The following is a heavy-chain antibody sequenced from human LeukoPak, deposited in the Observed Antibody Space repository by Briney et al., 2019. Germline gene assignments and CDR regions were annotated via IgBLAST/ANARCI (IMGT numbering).Heavy chain of an antibody. Sequence: GSLRLSCAASGFTFSSYEMNWVRQAPGKGLEWVSYISSSGSTIYYADSVKGRFTISRDNAKNSLYLQMNSLRAEDTAVYYCARGTYTTSPRNPKYYFDYWGQGTLVTVSS. CDR3: ARGTYTTSPRNPKYYFDY. CDR1: GFTFSSYE. J-gene: IGHJ4*02. CDR2: ISSSGSTI. V-gene: IGHV3-48*03. D-gene: IGHD2/OR15-2a*01.